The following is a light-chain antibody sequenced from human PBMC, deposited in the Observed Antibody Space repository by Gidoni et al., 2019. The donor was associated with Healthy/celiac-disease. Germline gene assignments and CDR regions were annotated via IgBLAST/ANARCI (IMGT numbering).Light chain of an antibody. V-gene: IGLV2-14*01. CDR1: SRDVGGYNY. J-gene: IGLJ3*02. Sequence: QAALTQPASVPGSPGQSITISCTGTSRDVGGYNYVSWYQQHPGKAPKLMIYAVSNRPSGVSTRFSGSKSGNTASLTISGLQAEDEADYYCSSYTSSSPWVFGGGTKLTVL. CDR3: SSYTSSSPWV. CDR2: AVS.